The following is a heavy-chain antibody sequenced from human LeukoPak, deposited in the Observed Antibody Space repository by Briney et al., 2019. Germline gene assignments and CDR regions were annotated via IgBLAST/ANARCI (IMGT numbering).Heavy chain of an antibody. D-gene: IGHD2-2*01. Sequence: GGSLRLSCAASGFTFSSYWMNWARQAPGKGLEWVASINHNGNVNYYVDSVKGRFTISRDNAKNSLYLQMNSLRAEDTAVYYCARDRFIVVVPAAIDYWGQGTLVTVSS. J-gene: IGHJ4*02. V-gene: IGHV3-7*01. CDR3: ARDRFIVVVPAAIDY. CDR1: GFTFSSYW. CDR2: INHNGNVN.